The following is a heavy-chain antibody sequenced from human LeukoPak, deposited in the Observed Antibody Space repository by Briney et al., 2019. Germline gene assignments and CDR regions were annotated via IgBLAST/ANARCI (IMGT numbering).Heavy chain of an antibody. CDR3: ARFSAMYAFDI. CDR2: IYHSGST. J-gene: IGHJ3*02. D-gene: IGHD2-2*01. CDR1: GYSISSGYY. Sequence: PSETLSLTCAASGYSISSGYYWGWIRQPPGKGLEWIGSIYHSGSTYYNPSLKSRVTISVDTSKNQFSLKLSSVTAADTAVYYCARFSAMYAFDIWGQGTMVTVSS. V-gene: IGHV4-38-2*01.